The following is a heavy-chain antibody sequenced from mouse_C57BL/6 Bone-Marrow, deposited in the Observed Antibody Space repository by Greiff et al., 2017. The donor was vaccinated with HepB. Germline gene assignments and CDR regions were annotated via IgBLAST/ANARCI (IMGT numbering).Heavy chain of an antibody. CDR1: GYSFTGYY. J-gene: IGHJ2*01. CDR3: ARAPSYGNSYHFDY. Sequence: EVKLQESGPELVKPGASVKISCKASGYSFTGYYMNWVKQSPEKSLEWIGEINPSTGGTTYNQKFKAKATLTVDKSYSTAYMQLKSLTSEDSAVYYCARAPSYGNSYHFDYWCQGTTLTVSS. D-gene: IGHD1-1*01. V-gene: IGHV1-42*01. CDR2: INPSTGGT.